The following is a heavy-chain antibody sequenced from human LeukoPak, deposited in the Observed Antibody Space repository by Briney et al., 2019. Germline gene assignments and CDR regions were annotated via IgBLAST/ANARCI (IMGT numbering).Heavy chain of an antibody. D-gene: IGHD4-17*01. V-gene: IGHV1-8*01. CDR3: ARDAYGDYEGYFDY. Sequence: ASVKVSCKASGYTFTSYDINWVRQATGQGLEWMGWMNPNSGNTGYAQKFQGRVTMTRNTSISTAYMELSSLRSEDTAVYYCARDAYGDYEGYFDYWGQGTLVTVSS. CDR1: GYTFTSYD. J-gene: IGHJ4*02. CDR2: MNPNSGNT.